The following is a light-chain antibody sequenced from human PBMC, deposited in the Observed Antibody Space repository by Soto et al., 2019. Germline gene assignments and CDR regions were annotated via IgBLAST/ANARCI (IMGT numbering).Light chain of an antibody. CDR3: AAWDDSLTGYV. J-gene: IGLJ1*01. V-gene: IGLV1-44*01. Sequence: QSVLTQPPSASGTPGQRVTISCSGSSSNIGTNTVNWYQQLPGTAPKLLIYTENQRPSGVPARFSGSKSGTSASLAISGLQSEDEADYYCAAWDDSLTGYVFGPGTKLTVL. CDR2: TEN. CDR1: SSNIGTNT.